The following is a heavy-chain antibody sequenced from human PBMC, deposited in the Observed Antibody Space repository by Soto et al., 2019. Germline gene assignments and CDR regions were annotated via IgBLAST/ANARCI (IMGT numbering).Heavy chain of an antibody. V-gene: IGHV3-74*01. J-gene: IGHJ4*02. Sequence: EVQLVESGGGLVQPGGSLRVSCAASGFTFSSYWMHWVRQAPGKGLVWVSRINSDGSSTSYADSVKGRFTISRDNAKNTLYVQMNSLRAEDTARYYCARRGAVAGLHYWGQGTVVTVSS. D-gene: IGHD6-19*01. CDR2: INSDGSST. CDR3: ARRGAVAGLHY. CDR1: GFTFSSYW.